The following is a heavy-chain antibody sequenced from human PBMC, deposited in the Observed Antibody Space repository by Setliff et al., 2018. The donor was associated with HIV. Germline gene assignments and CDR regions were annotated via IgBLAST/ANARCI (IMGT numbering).Heavy chain of an antibody. J-gene: IGHJ3*02. D-gene: IGHD3-22*01. Sequence: SETLSLTCTVSGYSISSGYYWGWIRQPPGKGLEWIGSIYHSGSTYYNPSLKSRVTISVDTSKNQFSLKLSSGTAADTAVYYCATLRYYDSSGDAFDIWGQGTMVTVSS. V-gene: IGHV4-38-2*02. CDR1: GYSISSGYY. CDR2: IYHSGST. CDR3: ATLRYYDSSGDAFDI.